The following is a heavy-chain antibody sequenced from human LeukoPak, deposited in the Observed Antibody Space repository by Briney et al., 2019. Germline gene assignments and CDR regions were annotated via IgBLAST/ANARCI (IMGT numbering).Heavy chain of an antibody. CDR2: IIPIFGTA. CDR1: GGTFSSYA. Sequence: SVKVSCKASGGTFSSYAISWVRQAPGQGLEWMGGIIPIFGTANYAQKFQGRVTITADESTSTAYMELSSLRSEDTAVYYCARRCSSTSCPEADYYYYGMDVWGQGTTVTVSS. CDR3: ARRCSSTSCPEADYYYYGMDV. V-gene: IGHV1-69*13. J-gene: IGHJ6*02. D-gene: IGHD2-2*01.